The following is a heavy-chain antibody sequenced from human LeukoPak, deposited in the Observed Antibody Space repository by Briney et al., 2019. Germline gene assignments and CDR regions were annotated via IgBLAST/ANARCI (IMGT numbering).Heavy chain of an antibody. CDR3: ARGGSSSWYQDY. V-gene: IGHV3-30*04. CDR2: ISYDGRNE. Sequence: GGSLRLSCAASGFTLSTYAMHWVRQAPGKGLERVAVISYDGRNEYYTDSVKGRFTISRDNSKNTLNLQMNSLRPEDTAVYYCARGGSSSWYQDYWGQGTLVTVSS. J-gene: IGHJ4*02. D-gene: IGHD6-13*01. CDR1: GFTLSTYA.